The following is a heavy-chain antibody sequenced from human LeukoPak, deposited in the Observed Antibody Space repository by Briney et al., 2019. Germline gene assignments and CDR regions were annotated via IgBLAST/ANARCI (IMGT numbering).Heavy chain of an antibody. J-gene: IGHJ5*02. CDR1: GYSISSGYY. Sequence: SETLSLTCTVSGYSISSGYYWGWIRQPPGKGLEWIGSIYHSGSTYYNSSLKSRVTISVDTSKNQFSLKLSSVTAADTAVYYCARVEMATNLFQTLYNWFDPWGQGTLVTVSS. CDR3: ARVEMATNLFQTLYNWFDP. D-gene: IGHD5-24*01. CDR2: IYHSGST. V-gene: IGHV4-38-2*02.